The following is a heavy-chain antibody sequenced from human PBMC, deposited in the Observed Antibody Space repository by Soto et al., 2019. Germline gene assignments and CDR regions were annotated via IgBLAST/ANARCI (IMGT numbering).Heavy chain of an antibody. J-gene: IGHJ4*02. V-gene: IGHV3-23*04. D-gene: IGHD3-22*01. CDR1: GFTFSSYA. CDR3: ARGMGSYDSNPFDY. Sequence: EVKLVESGGALVQSGGSLRLSCVASGFTFSSYALSWVRQAPGKGLEWVSVMSAFGNTVFADSVKGRFTVSRDSSKNTMFLELNSLRLDDTALYYCARGMGSYDSNPFDYWGQGTLVSVSS. CDR2: MSAFGNT.